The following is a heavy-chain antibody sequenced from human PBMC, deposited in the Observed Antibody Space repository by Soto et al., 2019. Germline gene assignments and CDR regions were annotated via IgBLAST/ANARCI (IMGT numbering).Heavy chain of an antibody. Sequence: PSETLSLTCTVSGGSISSCGHYWFWIRQPPGKGLEWIGNIYYRGNTYYNPSLRSRVTISVDTSKNQFSLKVTSLTVADTAVYYCARHRDTSSRYLLPDYWGQGILVTVSS. CDR1: GGSISSCGHY. J-gene: IGHJ4*02. D-gene: IGHD6-13*01. CDR3: ARHRDTSSRYLLPDY. V-gene: IGHV4-39*01. CDR2: IYYRGNT.